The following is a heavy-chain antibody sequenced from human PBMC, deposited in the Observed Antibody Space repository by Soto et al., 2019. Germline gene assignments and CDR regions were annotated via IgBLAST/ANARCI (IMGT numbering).Heavy chain of an antibody. CDR1: GGSVSSGDDY. Sequence: QVQLQESGPGLVKPSQTLSLTCTVFGGSVSSGDDYWSWIRQPPGKGLEWIGSVSYSGETYYNPSQKSRIALVVDTAMNQFSLRVSSVTDADTAVYYCARARSGDDVTDLGQGTLVTVSS. D-gene: IGHD4-17*01. V-gene: IGHV4-30-4*01. CDR2: VSYSGET. CDR3: ARARSGDDVTD. J-gene: IGHJ4*02.